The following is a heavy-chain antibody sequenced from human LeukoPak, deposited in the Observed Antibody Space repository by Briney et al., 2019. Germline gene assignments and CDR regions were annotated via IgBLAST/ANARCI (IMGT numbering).Heavy chain of an antibody. CDR2: IWYDGSNK. J-gene: IGHJ3*02. Sequence: PGGSLRLSCAASGFTFSSYGMHWVRQAPGEGLEWVAVIWYDGSNKYYADSVKGRFTISRDNSKNTLYLQMNSLRAEDTAVYYCARDLRPMVRGVLRTAFDIWGQGTMVTVSS. CDR1: GFTFSSYG. V-gene: IGHV3-33*01. CDR3: ARDLRPMVRGVLRTAFDI. D-gene: IGHD3-10*01.